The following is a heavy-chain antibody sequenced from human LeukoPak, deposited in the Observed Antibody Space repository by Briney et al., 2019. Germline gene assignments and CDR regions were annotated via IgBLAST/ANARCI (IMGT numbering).Heavy chain of an antibody. J-gene: IGHJ4*02. CDR2: ISGDGTRT. D-gene: IGHD4-23*01. V-gene: IGHV3-23*01. Sequence: GGSLRLSCAASGFSFSSYAMTWARQAPVKGLEWVSAISGDGTRTYYADSVKGRFTVSRDNSKNTLYLQMNSLRGEDTGVYYCARDRGGNEFDYWGQGTLVTVSS. CDR3: ARDRGGNEFDY. CDR1: GFSFSSYA.